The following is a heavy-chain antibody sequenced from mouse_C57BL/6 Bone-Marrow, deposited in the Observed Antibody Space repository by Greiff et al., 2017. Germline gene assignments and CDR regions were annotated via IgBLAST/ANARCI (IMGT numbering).Heavy chain of an antibody. CDR2: INPNNGGT. D-gene: IGHD2-5*01. Sequence: EVQLQQSGPELVKPGASVKISCKASGYTFTDYYMNWVKQSHGKSLEWIGDINPNNGGTSYNQKFKGKATLTVDKSSSTAYMELRSLTSEDSAVYYCARSNSNPFAYWGQGTLVTVSA. V-gene: IGHV1-26*01. J-gene: IGHJ3*01. CDR3: ARSNSNPFAY. CDR1: GYTFTDYY.